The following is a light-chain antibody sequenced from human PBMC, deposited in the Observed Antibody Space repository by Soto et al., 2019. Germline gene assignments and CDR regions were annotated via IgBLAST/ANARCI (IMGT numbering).Light chain of an antibody. Sequence: QLVLTQSPSASASLGASVKLTCTLTSGHSKYAIAWHQQQPEKGPRFLMKLNSDGSHTKGDGIPDRFSGSNSGAERYLSIASLQSEDEADCYCQTWDTGIRVFGGGTKVTVL. CDR3: QTWDTGIRV. CDR1: SGHSKYA. CDR2: LNSDGSH. J-gene: IGLJ3*02. V-gene: IGLV4-69*02.